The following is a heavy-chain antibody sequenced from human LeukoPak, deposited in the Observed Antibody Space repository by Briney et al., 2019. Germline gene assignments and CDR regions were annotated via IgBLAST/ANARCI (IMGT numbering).Heavy chain of an antibody. D-gene: IGHD3-10*01. J-gene: IGHJ4*02. Sequence: AGGSLRLSCTVSGFTVSSNSMSWVRQAPGKGLEWVSAISGSGGSTYYADSVKGRFTISRDNSKNTLYLQMNSLRAEDTAVYYCAKGHVLLWFGESIIQGFDYWGQGTLVTVSS. CDR3: AKGHVLLWFGESIIQGFDY. CDR1: GFTVSSNS. CDR2: ISGSGGST. V-gene: IGHV3-23*01.